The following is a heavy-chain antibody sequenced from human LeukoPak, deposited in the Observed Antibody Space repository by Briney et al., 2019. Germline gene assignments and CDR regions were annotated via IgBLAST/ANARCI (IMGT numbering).Heavy chain of an antibody. J-gene: IGHJ4*02. CDR2: ISYDGSNK. CDR1: GFTFSSYA. Sequence: PGGSLRLSCAASGFTFSSYAMHWVRQAPGKGLEWVAVISYDGSNKYYADSVKGRFTISRDNSKNTLYLQMNSLRAEDTAVYYCASFTVVPAATTFDHWGQGTLVTVSS. D-gene: IGHD2-2*01. V-gene: IGHV3-30-3*01. CDR3: ASFTVVPAATTFDH.